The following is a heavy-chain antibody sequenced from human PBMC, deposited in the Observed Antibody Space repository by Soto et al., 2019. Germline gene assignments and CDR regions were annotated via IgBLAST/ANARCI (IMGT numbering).Heavy chain of an antibody. CDR1: ELNIIRHD. D-gene: IGHD6-19*01. J-gene: IGHJ4*02. Sequence: RHSYTAFELNIIRHDMNWISQENGKGLEWVSYIGSSGSTIYYADSVKGRFTISRDNAKNSLYLQMNSLRAEDTSVYFCARNEGSAWYFDFLVQGTLVT. CDR2: IGSSGSTI. CDR3: ARNEGSAWYFDF. V-gene: IGHV3-48*03.